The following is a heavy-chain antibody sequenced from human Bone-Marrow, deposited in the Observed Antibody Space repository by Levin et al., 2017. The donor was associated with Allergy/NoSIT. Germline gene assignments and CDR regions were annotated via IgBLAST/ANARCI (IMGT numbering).Heavy chain of an antibody. CDR2: ISKNGDT. V-gene: IGHV3-23*01. Sequence: GGSLRLSCAASGLSLGNFAMDWVRQAPGKGLEWVSSISKNGDTYYADSVKGRFTMSRDNAKDTVFLHMNNLSGDDTAVYYCAREPLGVSMVVESAWFDPWGQGTQVTVSS. CDR3: AREPLGVSMVVESAWFDP. D-gene: IGHD2-2*01. J-gene: IGHJ5*02. CDR1: GLSLGNFA.